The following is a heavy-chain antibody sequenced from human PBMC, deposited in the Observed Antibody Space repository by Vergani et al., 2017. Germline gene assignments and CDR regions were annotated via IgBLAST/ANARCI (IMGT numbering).Heavy chain of an antibody. CDR3: AKESITIFGVVICGYFDY. V-gene: IGHV3-23*04. CDR2: ISARYPST. D-gene: IGHD3-3*01. CDR1: GFTFSACP. Sequence: EVQLVESGGGLVQPGGSLRLSCAASGFTFSACPMTWVRQAPGKGLEWVSAISARYPSTYYADSVKGRFTISRDNSKNTLYLQMNSLRAEDTAVYYCAKESITIFGVVICGYFDYWGQGTLVTVSS. J-gene: IGHJ4*02.